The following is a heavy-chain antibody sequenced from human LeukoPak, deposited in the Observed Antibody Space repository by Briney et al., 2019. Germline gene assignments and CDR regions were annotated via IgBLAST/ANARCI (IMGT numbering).Heavy chain of an antibody. D-gene: IGHD3-10*01. CDR2: INHSGST. CDR1: GGSLSGYY. J-gene: IGHJ1*01. V-gene: IGHV4-34*01. Sequence: PSETLSLTCAVYGGSLSGYYWSWIRQPPGKGLERIGEINHSGSTNYNPSLKRRVTISVDTSKNQFSLKLSSVTAADTAVYYCARGPLKYMVRGVNTPRSGSEYFQHWGQGTLVTVSS. CDR3: ARGPLKYMVRGVNTPRSGSEYFQH.